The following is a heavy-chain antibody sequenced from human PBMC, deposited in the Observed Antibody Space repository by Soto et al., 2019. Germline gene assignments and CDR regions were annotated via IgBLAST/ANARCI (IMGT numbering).Heavy chain of an antibody. CDR3: ARDQLYYNDISGRPLNAFDV. V-gene: IGHV3-11*04. Sequence: PGGSLRLSCAASGLTFSDHYMSWIRQAPGKGLEWVSHISSSGDTINYADSVKGRFTVSRDNAKNSLYLQMNSLRAEDTAVYYCARDQLYYNDISGRPLNAFDVWGQGTMVTVSS. CDR1: GLTFSDHY. D-gene: IGHD3-22*01. J-gene: IGHJ3*01. CDR2: ISSSGDTI.